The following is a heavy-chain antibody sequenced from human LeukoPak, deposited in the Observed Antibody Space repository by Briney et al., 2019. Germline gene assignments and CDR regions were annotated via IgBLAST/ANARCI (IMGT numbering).Heavy chain of an antibody. D-gene: IGHD3-10*01. V-gene: IGHV3-13*01. CDR3: ARVAYGSGRGAFDI. Sequence: PGGSLRLSCAASEFTFSSYDMHWVRQATGKGLEWVSAIGTAGDTYYPGSVKGRFTISRENAKNSLYLQMNSLRAGDTAVYYCARVAYGSGRGAFDIWGQGTMVTVSS. J-gene: IGHJ3*02. CDR2: IGTAGDT. CDR1: EFTFSSYD.